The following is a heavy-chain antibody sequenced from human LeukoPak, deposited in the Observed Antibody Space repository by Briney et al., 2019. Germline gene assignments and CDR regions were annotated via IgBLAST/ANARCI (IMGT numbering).Heavy chain of an antibody. Sequence: PGGPLRLSCAASGFTFSTYGMYWVRQAPGKGLEWVAVIWYDGSNNYYADSVRGRFTISRDNSKNTLYLQMSSLRAEDTAVYYCARDQDYFDSSGYHEYWGQGTLVTVSS. CDR3: ARDQDYFDSSGYHEY. V-gene: IGHV3-33*01. J-gene: IGHJ4*02. CDR2: IWYDGSNN. D-gene: IGHD3-22*01. CDR1: GFTFSTYG.